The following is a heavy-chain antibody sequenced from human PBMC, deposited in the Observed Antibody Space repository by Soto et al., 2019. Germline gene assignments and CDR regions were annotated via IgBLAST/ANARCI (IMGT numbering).Heavy chain of an antibody. CDR1: GFTFSSYA. CDR3: AKGGGYYYYFDY. CDR2: ISGSGGST. J-gene: IGHJ4*02. V-gene: IGHV3-23*01. Sequence: GGSLRLSCAASGFTFSSYAMSWVRQAPGKGLEWVSAISGSGGSTYYADSVKGRFTISRDNSKNTLYLQMNSLRAEDTAAYYCAKGGGYYYYFDYWGQGTLVTVSS. D-gene: IGHD3-3*01.